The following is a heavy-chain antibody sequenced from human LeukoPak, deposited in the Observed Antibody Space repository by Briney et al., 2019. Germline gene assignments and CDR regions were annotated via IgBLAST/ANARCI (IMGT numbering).Heavy chain of an antibody. Sequence: GGSLRLSCAASGFTFSSCAMSWVRQAPGKGLEWVSTIIDSGNSIYYADSAEGRFTISRDNSKNTLYLQMNSLRAGDTAVYYCAKDPVFSGSYGVFDYWGLGTLVTVSS. CDR3: AKDPVFSGSYGVFDY. CDR1: GFTFSSCA. CDR2: IIDSGNSI. D-gene: IGHD1-26*01. V-gene: IGHV3-23*01. J-gene: IGHJ4*02.